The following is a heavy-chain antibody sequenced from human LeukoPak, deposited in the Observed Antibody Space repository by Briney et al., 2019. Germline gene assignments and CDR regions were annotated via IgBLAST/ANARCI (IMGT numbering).Heavy chain of an antibody. Sequence: GGTLRLSCAASGFTFSSYAMSWVRQAPGKGLEWVSAISGSGGSTYYADSVKGRFTISRDNSKNPLYLQMNSLRAEDTAVYYCAKGALGYCSSTSCPPGYWGQGTLVTVSS. D-gene: IGHD2-2*01. CDR1: GFTFSSYA. CDR2: ISGSGGST. J-gene: IGHJ4*02. CDR3: AKGALGYCSSTSCPPGY. V-gene: IGHV3-23*01.